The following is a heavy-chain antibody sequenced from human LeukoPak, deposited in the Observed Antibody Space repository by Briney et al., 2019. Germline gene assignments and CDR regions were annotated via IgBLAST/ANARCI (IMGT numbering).Heavy chain of an antibody. CDR3: VVLGYYDSSGYYGLAFDI. Sequence: KVSCKASGGTFSSYAISWVRQAPGQGLEWMGGIIPIFGTANYAQKFQGRVTITADESTSTAYMELSSLRSEDTAVYYCVVLGYYDSSGYYGLAFDIWGQGTMVTVSS. J-gene: IGHJ3*02. D-gene: IGHD3-22*01. CDR2: IIPIFGTA. V-gene: IGHV1-69*01. CDR1: GGTFSSYA.